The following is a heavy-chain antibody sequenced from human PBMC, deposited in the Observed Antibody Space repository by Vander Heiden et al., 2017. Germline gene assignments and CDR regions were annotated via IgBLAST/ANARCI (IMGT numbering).Heavy chain of an antibody. CDR2: IWYDGSNK. CDR1: GFTFGSYG. J-gene: IGHJ4*02. V-gene: IGHV3-33*01. Sequence: QVQLVESGGGVVQPGRSLRLSCAASGFTFGSYGMHWVRQAPGKGLEWVAVIWYDGSNKYYADSVKGRFTISRDNSKNTLYLQMNSLRAEDTAVYYCARDRYSSSWYLFDYWGQGTLVTVSS. D-gene: IGHD6-13*01. CDR3: ARDRYSSSWYLFDY.